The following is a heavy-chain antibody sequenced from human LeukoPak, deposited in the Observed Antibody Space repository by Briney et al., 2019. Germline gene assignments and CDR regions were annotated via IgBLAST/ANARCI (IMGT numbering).Heavy chain of an antibody. CDR3: ARDTPPDTAMIGWFDP. D-gene: IGHD5-18*01. CDR2: IIPILGIA. Sequence: ASVKVSCKASGYTFTSYDINWVRQATGQGLEWMGRIIPILGIANYAQKFQGRVTITADKSTSTAYMELSSLRSEDTAVYYCARDTPPDTAMIGWFDPWGQGTLVTVSS. J-gene: IGHJ5*02. V-gene: IGHV1-69*04. CDR1: GYTFTSYD.